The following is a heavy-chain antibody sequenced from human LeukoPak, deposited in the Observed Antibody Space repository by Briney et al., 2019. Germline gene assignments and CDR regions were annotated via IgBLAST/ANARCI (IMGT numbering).Heavy chain of an antibody. CDR1: GFTFSSYA. CDR3: ARAPRWFGGIYYFDY. CDR2: ISYDGSNK. V-gene: IGHV3-30*04. D-gene: IGHD3-10*01. J-gene: IGHJ4*02. Sequence: GRSLRLSCAASGFTFSSYAMHWVRQAPGKGLEWVAVISYDGSNKYYADSVKGRFTISRDNSKNTLYLQMNSLRAEDTAVYYCARAPRWFGGIYYFDYWGQGTLVTVSS.